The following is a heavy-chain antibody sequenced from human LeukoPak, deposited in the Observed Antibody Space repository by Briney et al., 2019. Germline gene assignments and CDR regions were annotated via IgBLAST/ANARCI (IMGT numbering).Heavy chain of an antibody. CDR3: ARGTAITAGIDF. J-gene: IGHJ4*02. CDR1: GFAFSTYW. D-gene: IGHD6-19*01. V-gene: IGHV3-74*01. CDR2: INPEGAST. Sequence: PGRSLRLSCTASGFAFSTYWMFWVRQAPGKGLVWVSQINPEGASTTYGDPAKGRFTASRDNAKNALHLQMNSLRVDDTAVYYCARGTAITAGIDFWGQGTLVTVSS.